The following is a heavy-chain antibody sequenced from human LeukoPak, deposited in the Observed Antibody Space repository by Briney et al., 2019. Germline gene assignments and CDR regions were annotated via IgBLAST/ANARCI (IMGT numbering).Heavy chain of an antibody. CDR3: AASATIFGVVIGLDY. CDR2: ISAHNGNT. J-gene: IGHJ4*02. D-gene: IGHD3-3*01. V-gene: IGHV1-18*04. Sequence: ASVKVSCKASGYTFTSYYMHWVRQAPGQGLEWMGWISAHNGNTNYAQKLQGRVTMTTDTSTSTAYMELRSLRSDDTAVYYCAASATIFGVVIGLDYWGQGTLVTVSS. CDR1: GYTFTSYY.